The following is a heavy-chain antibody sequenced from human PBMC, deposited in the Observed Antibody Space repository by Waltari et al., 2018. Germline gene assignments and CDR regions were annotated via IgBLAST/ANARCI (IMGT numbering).Heavy chain of an antibody. Sequence: QVQLQESGPGLVKPSETLSLTCTVSGGSISSYYCSTIRQPARTGLEWIGRIYTSGSTNYNPSLKSRVTMSVDTSKNQFSLKLSSVTAADTAVYYCARVKDWGDWYFDLWGRGTLVTVSS. CDR3: ARVKDWGDWYFDL. CDR2: IYTSGST. CDR1: GGSISSYY. D-gene: IGHD7-27*01. J-gene: IGHJ2*01. V-gene: IGHV4-4*07.